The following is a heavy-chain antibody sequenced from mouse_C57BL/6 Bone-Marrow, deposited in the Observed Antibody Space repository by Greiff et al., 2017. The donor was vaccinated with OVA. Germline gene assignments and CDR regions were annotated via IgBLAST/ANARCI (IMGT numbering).Heavy chain of an antibody. D-gene: IGHD1-1*01. Sequence: QVQLQQSGPELVKPGASVKISCKASGYAFSSSWMTCVQQRPGKGLAWVGRIYPGDGDPNYNGKLKGKATLTADKSSSTGYMQLSSLTSEDAAVYFCARARYYGSGPSWFAYWGQGTLVTVSA. J-gene: IGHJ3*01. V-gene: IGHV1-82*01. CDR2: IYPGDGDP. CDR1: GYAFSSSW. CDR3: ARARYYGSGPSWFAY.